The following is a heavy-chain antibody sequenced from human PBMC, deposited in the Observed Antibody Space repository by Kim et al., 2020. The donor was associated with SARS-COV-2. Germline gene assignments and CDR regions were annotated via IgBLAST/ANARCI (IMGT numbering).Heavy chain of an antibody. CDR1: GGSISSSSYY. D-gene: IGHD3-10*01. J-gene: IGHJ4*02. Sequence: SETLSLTCTVSGGSISSSSYYWGWIRQPPGKGLEWIGSIYYSGSTYYNPSLKSRVTISVDTSKNQFSLKLSSVTAADTAVYYCARDLVGGLLWFGELSSFDYWGQGTLVTVSS. CDR3: ARDLVGGLLWFGELSSFDY. V-gene: IGHV4-39*07. CDR2: IYYSGST.